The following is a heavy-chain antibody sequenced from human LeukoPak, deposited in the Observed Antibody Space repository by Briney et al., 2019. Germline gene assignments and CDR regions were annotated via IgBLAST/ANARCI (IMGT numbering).Heavy chain of an antibody. Sequence: ASVKVSCKASGYTFTSYAMHWVRQAPGQRLEWMGWINAGNGNTKYSQKFQGRVTITADESTSTAYMELSSLRSEDTAVYYCARSDTRLEPLAEYFQHWGRAPWSPSPQ. V-gene: IGHV1-3*01. CDR2: INAGNGNT. CDR3: ARSDTRLEPLAEYFQH. J-gene: IGHJ1*01. CDR1: GYTFTSYA. D-gene: IGHD5-12*01.